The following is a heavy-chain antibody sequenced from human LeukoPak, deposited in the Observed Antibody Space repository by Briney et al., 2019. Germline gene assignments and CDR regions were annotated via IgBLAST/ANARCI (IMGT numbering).Heavy chain of an antibody. J-gene: IGHJ4*02. CDR2: MNPNSGNT. D-gene: IGHD6-13*01. V-gene: IGHV1-8*01. CDR3: AIAIIGVSSSSWNDY. CDR1: GYTFTSYD. Sequence: ASVKVSCKASGYTFTSYDINWVRQATGQGLEWMGWMNPNSGNTGYAQKFQGRVTITRNTSISTAYMELSSLRSEDTAVYCCAIAIIGVSSSSWNDYWGQGTLVTVSS.